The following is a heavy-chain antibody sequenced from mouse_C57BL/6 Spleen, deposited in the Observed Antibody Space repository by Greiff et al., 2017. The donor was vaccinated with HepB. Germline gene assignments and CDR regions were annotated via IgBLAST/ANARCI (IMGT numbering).Heavy chain of an antibody. J-gene: IGHJ3*01. CDR3: TREGSNYAWFAY. Sequence: EVHLVESGEGLVKPGGSLKLSCAASGFTFSSYAMSWVRQTPEKRLEWVAYISSGGDYIYYADTVKGRFTISRDNARNTLYLQMSSLKSEDTAMYYCTREGSNYAWFAYWGQGTLVTVSA. CDR1: GFTFSSYA. CDR2: ISSGGDYI. D-gene: IGHD2-5*01. V-gene: IGHV5-9-1*02.